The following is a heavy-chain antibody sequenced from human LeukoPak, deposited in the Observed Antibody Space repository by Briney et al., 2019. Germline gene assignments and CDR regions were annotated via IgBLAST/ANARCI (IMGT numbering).Heavy chain of an antibody. Sequence: PSETLSLTCTVSGDSISSYYWSGIRQPPGKALEWIAYISYSGSTNYNPSLKSRVTMSVDTPKHQFSLNLSSVTAADTAVYYCARDPSGWHYFDYWGQGTLVTVSS. J-gene: IGHJ4*02. CDR3: ARDPSGWHYFDY. D-gene: IGHD6-19*01. V-gene: IGHV4-59*01. CDR2: ISYSGST. CDR1: GDSISSYY.